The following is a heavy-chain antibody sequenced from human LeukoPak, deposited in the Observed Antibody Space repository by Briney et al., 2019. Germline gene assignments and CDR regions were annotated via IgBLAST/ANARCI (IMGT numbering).Heavy chain of an antibody. CDR3: AKDQRATRAWYGSFYF. CDR1: GFTFTSNG. D-gene: IGHD6-13*01. CDR2: VSYDGSTR. J-gene: IGHJ4*02. Sequence: PRGSLRDSCAPSGFTFTSNGIHWVRQAPGKGLEWAASVSYDGSTRFYADSVKGRFAISRDNSKNTLYLQMNSLRAEDTAVYYCAKDQRATRAWYGSFYFWGPGTLVTVSS. V-gene: IGHV3-30*18.